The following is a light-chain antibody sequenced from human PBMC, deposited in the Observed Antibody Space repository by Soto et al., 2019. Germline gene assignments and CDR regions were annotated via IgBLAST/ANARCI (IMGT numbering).Light chain of an antibody. CDR3: CSYAGRYTYV. J-gene: IGLJ1*01. CDR1: SSDVGVYNY. Sequence: QSALTQPRSVSGSPGQSVSISCTGTSSDVGVYNYVSWYQQHPGKAPKVMIYDVSKRPSGVPDRFSGSKSGNTASLTISGLQSEDEPDYYCCSYAGRYTYVFGTGTKLTVL. CDR2: DVS. V-gene: IGLV2-11*01.